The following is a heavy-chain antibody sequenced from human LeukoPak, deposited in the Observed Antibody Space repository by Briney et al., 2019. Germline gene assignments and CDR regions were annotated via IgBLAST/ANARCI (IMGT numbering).Heavy chain of an antibody. J-gene: IGHJ6*02. CDR3: ATTGGCYSASGRHYCRLDV. CDR2: IYYSEST. Sequence: SETLSLTCTVSGGSISSYYWSWVRQPPGKGLEWVGYIYYSESTTYNPSLKSRVTISVDTSKNQFSLNLTSVTAADTGLLSCATTGGCYSASGRHYCRLDVWGQGTTVTVS. CDR1: GGSISSYY. V-gene: IGHV4-59*01. D-gene: IGHD3-10*01.